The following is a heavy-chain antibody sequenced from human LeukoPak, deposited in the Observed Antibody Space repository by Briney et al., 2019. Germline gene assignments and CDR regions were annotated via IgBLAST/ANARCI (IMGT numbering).Heavy chain of an antibody. V-gene: IGHV4-4*02. Sequence: SGTLSLTCAVSGGSISSSNWWSWVRQPPGKGLEWIGEIYHSGRTNYNPSHKSRVTISVDKSKNQFSLKLSSVTAADTAVYYCARDVVAAAGTWDYWGQGTLVTVSS. CDR1: GGSISSSNW. J-gene: IGHJ4*02. D-gene: IGHD6-13*01. CDR3: ARDVVAAAGTWDY. CDR2: IYHSGRT.